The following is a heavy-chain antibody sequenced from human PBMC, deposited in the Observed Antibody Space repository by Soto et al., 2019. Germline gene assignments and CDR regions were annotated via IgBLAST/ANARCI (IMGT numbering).Heavy chain of an antibody. V-gene: IGHV3-23*01. CDR3: VREGSGWYSRGSLDF. CDR2: ISGSGGSA. Sequence: GGSLRLSCADSGFTFSNYAMNWVRQAARMGLEWVSVISGSGGSADYADSVQGRFTISRDNSKNTLYLQMNSLRAEDTAIYYCVREGSGWYSRGSLDFWGRGTMVTVSS. D-gene: IGHD6-19*01. J-gene: IGHJ3*01. CDR1: GFTFSNYA.